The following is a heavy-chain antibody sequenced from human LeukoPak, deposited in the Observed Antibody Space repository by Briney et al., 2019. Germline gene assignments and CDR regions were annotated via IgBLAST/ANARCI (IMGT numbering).Heavy chain of an antibody. CDR2: IKQDGSEK. CDR3: ARPPGGDIVVVPAGD. Sequence: GGSLRLSCAASGFTFSSHWMSWVRQTPGKGLEWVANIKQDGSEKYYVDSVKGRFTISRDNAKNSLYLQMNSLRAEDTAVYYCARPPGGDIVVVPAGDWGQGTLVTVSS. CDR1: GFTFSSHW. D-gene: IGHD2-2*01. V-gene: IGHV3-7*03. J-gene: IGHJ4*02.